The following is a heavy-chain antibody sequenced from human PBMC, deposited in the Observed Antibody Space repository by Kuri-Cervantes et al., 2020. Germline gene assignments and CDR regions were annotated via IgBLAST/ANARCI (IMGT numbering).Heavy chain of an antibody. D-gene: IGHD2-15*01. J-gene: IGHJ4*02. CDR2: ISSSGSTI. CDR1: GFTFSSYE. CDR3: ARDQEVVVAATGYFDY. V-gene: IGHV3-48*03. Sequence: GESLKISCAASGFTFSSYEMNWVRQAPGKGLEWVSYISSSGSTIYYADSVKGRFTISRDNAKNSLYLQMNSLRAEDTAVYYCARDQEVVVAATGYFDYWGQGTLVTVSS.